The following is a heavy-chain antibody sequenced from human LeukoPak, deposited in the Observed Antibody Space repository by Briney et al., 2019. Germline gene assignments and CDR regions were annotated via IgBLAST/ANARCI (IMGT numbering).Heavy chain of an antibody. CDR2: IYHSGST. J-gene: IGHJ5*02. CDR3: ARGSGYCSSTSCSFDP. V-gene: IGHV4-30-2*01. D-gene: IGHD2-2*03. CDR1: GGSISSGGYS. Sequence: SETLSLTCAVSGGSISSGGYSWSWIRQPPGKGLEWIGYIYHSGSTYYNPSLKSRVTISVDRSKNQFSLKLSSVTTADTAVYYCARGSGYCSSTSCSFDPWGQGTLVTVSS.